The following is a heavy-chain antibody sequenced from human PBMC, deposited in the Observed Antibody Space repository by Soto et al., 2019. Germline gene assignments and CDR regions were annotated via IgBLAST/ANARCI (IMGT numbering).Heavy chain of an antibody. CDR1: GGTFSSYA. CDR2: IIPIFGTA. CDR3: GYCSGGGMNGFDI. D-gene: IGHD2-15*01. J-gene: IGHJ3*02. Sequence: SVKVSCKASGGTFSSYAISWVRQAPGQGLEWMGGIIPIFGTANYAQKFQGRVTITADESTSTAYMELSSLKASDTAMYYCGYCSGGGMNGFDIWGQGTMVTVSS. V-gene: IGHV1-69*13.